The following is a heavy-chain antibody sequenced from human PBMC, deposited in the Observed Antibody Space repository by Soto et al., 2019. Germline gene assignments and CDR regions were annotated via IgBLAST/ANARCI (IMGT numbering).Heavy chain of an antibody. D-gene: IGHD6-13*01. CDR3: ARRGPGTYFDY. CDR1: GFTFSSYA. Sequence: EVQLLESGGGLVQPGGSLRLSCAASGFTFSSYAMRWVRQAPGKGLEWVSAVSGSGGSTYYADSVKGRFTISRDNSKNTLYLQMNRLRDEDTAVYYCARRGPGTYFDYWGQGTLVTVSS. V-gene: IGHV3-23*01. J-gene: IGHJ4*02. CDR2: VSGSGGST.